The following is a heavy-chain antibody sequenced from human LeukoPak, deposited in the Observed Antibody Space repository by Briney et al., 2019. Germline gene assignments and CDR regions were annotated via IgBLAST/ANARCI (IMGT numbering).Heavy chain of an antibody. J-gene: IGHJ4*02. V-gene: IGHV3-7*01. D-gene: IGHD2-2*01. CDR3: ARDLGSVVVPAAMDY. CDR2: IKQDGSEK. CDR1: GFTFSSYW. Sequence: PGGSLRLSCAASGFTFSSYWMGWVRQAPGKGLEWVANIKQDGSEKYYVDSVKGRFTISRDNAKNSLYLQMNSLRAEDTAVYYCARDLGSVVVPAAMDYWGQGTLVTVSS.